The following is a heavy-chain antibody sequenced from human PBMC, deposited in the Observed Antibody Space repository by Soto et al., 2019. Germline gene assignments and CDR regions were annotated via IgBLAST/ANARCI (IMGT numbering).Heavy chain of an antibody. CDR3: ATDQSSGVFDY. J-gene: IGHJ4*02. CDR1: GYTFINSA. Sequence: QVQLVQSGGEVKQPGASVRVSCKATGYTFINSAIAWVRQAPGQGLEWMGWISPYNGNTNYAQRVQGRVTITTDTATSTAYIEIRSPRSDDTDVYYFATDQSSGVFDYWGQGTLVTVST. D-gene: IGHD3-22*01. V-gene: IGHV1-18*01. CDR2: ISPYNGNT.